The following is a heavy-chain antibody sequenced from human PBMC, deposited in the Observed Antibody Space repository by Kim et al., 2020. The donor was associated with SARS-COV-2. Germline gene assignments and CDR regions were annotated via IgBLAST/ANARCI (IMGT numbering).Heavy chain of an antibody. Sequence: KGRFTISRDNAKNTLYLQMNSLRAEDTAVYYCARGQVVITDYYYYGMDVWGQGTTVTVSS. V-gene: IGHV3-74*01. CDR3: ARGQVVITDYYYYGMDV. J-gene: IGHJ6*02. D-gene: IGHD3-22*01.